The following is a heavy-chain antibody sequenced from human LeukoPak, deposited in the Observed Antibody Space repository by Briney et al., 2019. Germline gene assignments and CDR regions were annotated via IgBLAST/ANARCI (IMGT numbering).Heavy chain of an antibody. J-gene: IGHJ6*02. CDR2: IIPILGIA. D-gene: IGHD3-22*01. CDR3: ARSYYDSSGYYPPDYGMDV. V-gene: IGHV1-69*04. CDR1: RGTFSSYA. Sequence: SVKVSCKASRGTFSSYAISWVRQAPGQGLEWMGRIIPILGIANYAQKFQGRVTTTADKSTSTAYMELSSLRSEDTAVYYCARSYYDSSGYYPPDYGMDVWGQGTTVTVSS.